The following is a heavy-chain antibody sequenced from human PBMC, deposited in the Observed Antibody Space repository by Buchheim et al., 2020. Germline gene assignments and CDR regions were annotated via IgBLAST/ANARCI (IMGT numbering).Heavy chain of an antibody. V-gene: IGHV3-23*01. CDR3: AKDPLVGASG. CDR2: ISGSGGST. D-gene: IGHD1-26*01. CDR1: GFTFSNYA. Sequence: EVQLLESGGGLVQLGGSLRLSCAASGFTFSNYAMSWVRQAPGKGLEWVSGISGSGGSTYSADSVKGRFTISRGHSKNHVYLQMNSLRAEDTAVYYCAKDPLVGASGWGQGTL. J-gene: IGHJ4*02.